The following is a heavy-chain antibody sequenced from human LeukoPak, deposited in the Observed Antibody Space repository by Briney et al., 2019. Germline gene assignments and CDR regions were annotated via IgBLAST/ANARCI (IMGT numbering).Heavy chain of an antibody. J-gene: IGHJ4*02. CDR1: GFTFRDYG. Sequence: PGGSLRLSCAASGFTFRDYGMHWVRQVPGKGLEWVAIISYDGRSNYADFVKGRFTISRDNSRSTVYLQMSSLRLEDTAMFYCAKDTGYSSLWGQGTLVTVSA. V-gene: IGHV3-30*18. CDR3: AKDTGYSSL. D-gene: IGHD6-19*01. CDR2: ISYDGRS.